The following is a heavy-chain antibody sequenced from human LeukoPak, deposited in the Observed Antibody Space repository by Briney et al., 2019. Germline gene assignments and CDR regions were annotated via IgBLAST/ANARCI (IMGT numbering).Heavy chain of an antibody. CDR3: AREDSVLRYFDWLSTTDDY. Sequence: GGSLRPSCAASGFTFSSYWMSWVRQAPGKGLEWVANIKQDGSEKYYVDSVRGRFTISRDNAKNSLYLQMNSLRAEDTAVYYCAREDSVLRYFDWLSTTDDYWGQGTLVTVSS. J-gene: IGHJ4*02. V-gene: IGHV3-7*01. CDR2: IKQDGSEK. D-gene: IGHD3-9*01. CDR1: GFTFSSYW.